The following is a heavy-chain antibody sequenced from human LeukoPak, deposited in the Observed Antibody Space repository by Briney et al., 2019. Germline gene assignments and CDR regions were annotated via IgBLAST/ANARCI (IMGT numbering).Heavy chain of an antibody. V-gene: IGHV4-34*01. CDR2: INHSGST. D-gene: IGHD2-21*02. CDR3: ARGSRIVVVTATLDY. J-gene: IGHJ4*02. CDR1: GGSFSGYY. Sequence: SETLSLTCAVYGGSFSGYYWSWIRQPPGKGLEWIGEINHSGSTNYNPSLKSRVTISVDTSKNQSSLKLSSVTAADTAVYYCARGSRIVVVTATLDYWGQGTLVTVSS.